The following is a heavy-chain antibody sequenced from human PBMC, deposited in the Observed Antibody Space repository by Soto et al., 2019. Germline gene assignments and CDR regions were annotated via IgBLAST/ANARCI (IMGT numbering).Heavy chain of an antibody. CDR2: ISISSGNT. CDR1: GYTFSDYG. V-gene: IGHV1-18*04. J-gene: IGHJ2*01. CDR3: ARSYNYGSYWYFDL. D-gene: IGHD3-10*01. Sequence: GASVKVSCKASGYTFSDYGITWVRQAPGQGLEWMGWISISSGNTHFEESLQGRVTMTSDKTSTAYMELWRLRSDDSAMYYCARSYNYGSYWYFDLWGSGPLVTVSS.